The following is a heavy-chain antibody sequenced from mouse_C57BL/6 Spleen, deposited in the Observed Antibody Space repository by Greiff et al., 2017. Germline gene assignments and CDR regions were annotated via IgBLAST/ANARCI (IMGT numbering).Heavy chain of an antibody. J-gene: IGHJ4*01. CDR2: IDPNSGGT. CDR3: ARPVITTVVGDYAMDD. Sequence: QVQLQQPGAELVKPGASVKLSCKASGYTFTSYWMHWVKQRPGRGLEWIGRIDPNSGGTKYNEKFKSKATLTVDKPSSTAYMQLSSLTSEDSAVDYCARPVITTVVGDYAMDDWGQGTSVTVSS. CDR1: GYTFTSYW. D-gene: IGHD1-1*01. V-gene: IGHV1-72*01.